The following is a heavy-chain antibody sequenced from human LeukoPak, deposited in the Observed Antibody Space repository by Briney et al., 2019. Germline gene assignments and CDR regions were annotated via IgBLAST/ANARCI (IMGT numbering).Heavy chain of an antibody. J-gene: IGHJ4*02. D-gene: IGHD5-24*01. V-gene: IGHV3-23*01. CDR1: GFTFSNYA. CDR3: AKFERWLQWNPFYY. Sequence: GGSLKLSCAASGFTFSNYAMSRVRQAPGKGLEWVSAISGSGGSTYYADSVKGRFTISRDNSKNTLYLQMNSLRAEDTAVYYCAKFERWLQWNPFYYWGQGTLVTVSS. CDR2: ISGSGGST.